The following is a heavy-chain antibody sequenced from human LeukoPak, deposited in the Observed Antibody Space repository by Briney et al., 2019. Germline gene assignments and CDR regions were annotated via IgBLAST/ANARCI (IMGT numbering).Heavy chain of an antibody. D-gene: IGHD3-10*01. J-gene: IGHJ4*02. Sequence: GASVKVSCKASGYTFTSYAMHWVRQAPGQRLEWMGWINAGNGNTKYSQKFQSRVTITRDTSASTAYMELSSLRSEDTAVYYCARVGYGSGSIDDYWGQGTLVTVSS. V-gene: IGHV1-3*01. CDR2: INAGNGNT. CDR1: GYTFTSYA. CDR3: ARVGYGSGSIDDY.